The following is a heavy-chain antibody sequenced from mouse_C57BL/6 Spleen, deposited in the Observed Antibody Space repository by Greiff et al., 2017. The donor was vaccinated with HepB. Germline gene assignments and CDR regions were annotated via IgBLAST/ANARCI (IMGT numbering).Heavy chain of an antibody. CDR1: GYTFTSYW. V-gene: IGHV1-55*01. D-gene: IGHD1-1*01. Sequence: QVQLQQSGAELVKPGASVKMSCKASGYTFTSYWITWVKQRPGQGLEWIGDIYPGSGSTNYNEKFKSKATLTVDTSSSTAYMQLSSLTSEDSAVYYCARYGSSYDYYAMDYWGQGTSVTVSS. CDR3: ARYGSSYDYYAMDY. J-gene: IGHJ4*01. CDR2: IYPGSGST.